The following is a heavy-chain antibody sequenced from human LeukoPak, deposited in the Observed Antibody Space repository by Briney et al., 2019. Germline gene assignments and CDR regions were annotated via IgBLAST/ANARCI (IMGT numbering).Heavy chain of an antibody. V-gene: IGHV3-21*01. CDR3: ARDAPLPDF. CDR1: GVTFSSYT. J-gene: IGHJ4*02. CDR2: ISSSNYI. D-gene: IGHD1-26*01. Sequence: GGSLRLSCPASGVTFSSYTMNWVRQAPGKGLEWVSSISSSNYIYYADSVKGRFTISRDNAKNSLYLQMNSLRAEDTAVYYCARDAPLPDFWGQGTLVTVSS.